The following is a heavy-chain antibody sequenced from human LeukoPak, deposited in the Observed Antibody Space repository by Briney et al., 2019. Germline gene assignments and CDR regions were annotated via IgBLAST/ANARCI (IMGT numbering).Heavy chain of an antibody. CDR2: IYPGDSDT. CDR1: GYSFTSYW. V-gene: IGHV5-51*03. J-gene: IGHJ6*03. D-gene: IGHD5-24*01. Sequence: PGESLKISCKGSGYSFTSYWIGWVRQMPGKGLEWMGIIYPGDSDTRYSPSFQGQVTISADKSISTAYLQWSSLKASDTAMYYCATSRDGYNLGDYYYYYMDVWGKGTTVTVSS. CDR3: ATSRDGYNLGDYYYYYMDV.